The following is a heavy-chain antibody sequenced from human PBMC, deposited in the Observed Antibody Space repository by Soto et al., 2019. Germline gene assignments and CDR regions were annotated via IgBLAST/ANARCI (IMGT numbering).Heavy chain of an antibody. D-gene: IGHD4-17*01. CDR3: ARVNYGDYDFDY. CDR1: GGSISSGGYY. V-gene: IGHV4-31*03. Sequence: SETLSLTCTVSGGSISSGGYYWSWIRQHPGKGLEWIGYIYYSGSTYYNPPLRSRVTISVDTSKNQFSLKLSSVTAADTAVYYCARVNYGDYDFDYWGQGTLVTVSS. CDR2: IYYSGST. J-gene: IGHJ4*02.